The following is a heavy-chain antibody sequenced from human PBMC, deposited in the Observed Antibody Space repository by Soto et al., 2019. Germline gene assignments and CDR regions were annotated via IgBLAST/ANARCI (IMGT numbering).Heavy chain of an antibody. CDR2: IYYSGST. V-gene: IGHV4-59*01. CDR3: ARDVVVVAARVGGYENWFDP. Sequence: PSETLSLTCTVSGGSISSYYWSWIRQPPGKGLEWIGYIYYSGSTNYNPSLKSRVTISVDTSKNQFSLKLSSVTAADTAVYYCARDVVVVAARVGGYENWFDPWGQGTLVTVSS. D-gene: IGHD2-15*01. CDR1: GGSISSYY. J-gene: IGHJ5*02.